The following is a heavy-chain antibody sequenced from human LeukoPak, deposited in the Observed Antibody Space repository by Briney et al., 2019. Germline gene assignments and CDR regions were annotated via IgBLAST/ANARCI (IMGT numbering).Heavy chain of an antibody. CDR3: ARDLFPDYYGSGSYSSPTDY. J-gene: IGHJ4*01. CDR2: TNPFNGNT. Sequence: ASVKVSCKASGYTFANYGIGWVRQAPGQGLEWMGWTNPFNGNTNNAQNFQGRVTVTTDTSTSTAYMELRSLRSDDTAVYYCARDLFPDYYGSGSYSSPTDYWAKEPWSSSPQ. CDR1: GYTFANYG. V-gene: IGHV1-18*01. D-gene: IGHD3-10*01.